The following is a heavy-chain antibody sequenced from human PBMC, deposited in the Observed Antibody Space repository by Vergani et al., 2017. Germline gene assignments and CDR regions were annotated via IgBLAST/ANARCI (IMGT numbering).Heavy chain of an antibody. D-gene: IGHD3-10*01. J-gene: IGHJ5*02. CDR3: ARDRGSGSYYNVNWFDP. V-gene: IGHV1-18*01. Sequence: QVQLVQSGAEVKKPGASVKVSCKASGYTFTSYGISWVRQAPGQGLEWMGWISAYNGNTNYAQKFQGRVTMTRDTSISTAYMELSRLRSDDTAVYYCARDRGSGSYYNVNWFDPWGQGTLVTVSS. CDR2: ISAYNGNT. CDR1: GYTFTSYG.